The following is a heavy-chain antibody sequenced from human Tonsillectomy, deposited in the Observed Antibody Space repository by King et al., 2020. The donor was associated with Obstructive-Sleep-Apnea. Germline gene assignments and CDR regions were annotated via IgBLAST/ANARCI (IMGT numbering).Heavy chain of an antibody. J-gene: IGHJ4*02. CDR1: GFTFSSYA. Sequence: VQLVESGGGLVQPGGSLRLSCAASGFTFSSYAMSWVRQAPGKGLEWVSAISGSGVSTYYADSVKGRFTISRDNSKNTLYLQMNSLRAEDTAVYYCAKGRKHIVVVTAIEQDYWGQGTLVTVSS. CDR2: ISGSGVST. D-gene: IGHD2-21*02. V-gene: IGHV3-23*04. CDR3: AKGRKHIVVVTAIEQDY.